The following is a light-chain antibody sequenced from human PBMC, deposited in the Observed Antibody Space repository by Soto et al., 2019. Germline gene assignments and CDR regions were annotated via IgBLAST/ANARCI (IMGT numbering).Light chain of an antibody. J-gene: IGKJ1*01. CDR1: QSVSTN. Sequence: EIVRTQSPVTLSVAAGERATLSCRASQSVSTNLAWYQQKPGQAPWLLIYGASTRATGMPARFSGSGSGTDFALTISSLQSEDSAIYYCQQYNNWLWTFGQGTKVEIK. CDR3: QQYNNWLWT. V-gene: IGKV3-15*01. CDR2: GAS.